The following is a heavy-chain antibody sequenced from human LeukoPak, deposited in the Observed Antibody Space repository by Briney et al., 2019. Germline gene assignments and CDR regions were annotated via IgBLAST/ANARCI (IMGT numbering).Heavy chain of an antibody. CDR2: INPSGGST. CDR1: GYTFTSYY. J-gene: IGHJ6*03. CDR3: ARDLKPAIVVVPAAKGDYYYMDV. Sequence: ASVKVSCKASGYTFTSYYMHWVRQAPGQGLEWMGIINPSGGSTSYAQKFQGRVTMTRDTSTSTAYMELSSLRSEDTAVYYCARDLKPAIVVVPAAKGDYYYMDVWGKGTTVTVSS. D-gene: IGHD2-2*01. V-gene: IGHV1-46*01.